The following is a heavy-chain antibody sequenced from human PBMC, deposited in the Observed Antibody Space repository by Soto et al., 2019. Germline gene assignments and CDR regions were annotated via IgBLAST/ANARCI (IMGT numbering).Heavy chain of an antibody. CDR1: GFTFNSYS. CDR3: ARGGSGIFSSNKYHHYGMDV. CDR2: ISSSSSTI. J-gene: IGHJ6*02. Sequence: GGSPRLSCAASGFTFNSYSMNWVRQAPGKGLEWFSYISSSSSTIYYADSVKGRFTISRDNAKNSLYLQMNSLRAEDTAVYYCARGGSGIFSSNKYHHYGMDVWGPGTTVTVFS. V-gene: IGHV3-48*01. D-gene: IGHD3-10*01.